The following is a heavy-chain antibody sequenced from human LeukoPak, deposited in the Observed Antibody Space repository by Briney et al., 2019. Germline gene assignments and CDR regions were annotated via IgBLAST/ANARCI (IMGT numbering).Heavy chain of an antibody. CDR2: INHSGST. Sequence: KPSETLSLTCAVYGGSFSGYYWSWIRQPPGKGLEWIGEINHSGSTNYNPSLKSRVTISVDTSKSQFSLRLSSVTAADTAVYYCARGSRYSSSWYVRNWFDPWGQGTLVTVSS. D-gene: IGHD6-13*01. V-gene: IGHV4-34*01. CDR1: GGSFSGYY. CDR3: ARGSRYSSSWYVRNWFDP. J-gene: IGHJ5*02.